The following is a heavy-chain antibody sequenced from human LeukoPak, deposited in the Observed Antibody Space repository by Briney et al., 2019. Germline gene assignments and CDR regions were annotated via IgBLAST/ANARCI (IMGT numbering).Heavy chain of an antibody. J-gene: IGHJ4*02. CDR1: GFTFSSYG. D-gene: IGHD3-10*01. V-gene: IGHV3-30*18. Sequence: GGSLRLSCAASGFTFSSYGMHWVRQAPGKGLEWVAVISYDGSNKYYADSVKGRFTISRDNSKNTLYLQMNSLRAEDTAVYYCAKDGAMVRGVTRVDYWGQGTLVTVSS. CDR2: ISYDGSNK. CDR3: AKDGAMVRGVTRVDY.